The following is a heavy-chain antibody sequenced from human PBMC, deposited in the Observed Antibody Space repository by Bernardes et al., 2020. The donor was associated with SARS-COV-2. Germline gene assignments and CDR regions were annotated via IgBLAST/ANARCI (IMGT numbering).Heavy chain of an antibody. J-gene: IGHJ4*02. Sequence: GGSLRLSCAASGFTVSSNYMSWVRQAPGQGLEWVSVIYNGGDTYYADSVKGRFAISRDHSKNTLYLQMKNLKAEDTAVYYCARNDPEVGYGVSYWGQGTLVTVSS. CDR2: IYNGGDT. CDR3: ARNDPEVGYGVSY. V-gene: IGHV3-66*01. D-gene: IGHD4-17*01. CDR1: GFTVSSNY.